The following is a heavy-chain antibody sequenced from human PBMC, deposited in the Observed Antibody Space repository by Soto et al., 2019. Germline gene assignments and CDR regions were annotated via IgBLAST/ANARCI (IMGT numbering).Heavy chain of an antibody. V-gene: IGHV3-30*18. CDR1: GFIFSNYG. Sequence: GGSLRLSCAASGFIFSNYGMHWFRQAPGKGLEWVAVISYDGSNKYYADSVKGRFTISRDNSKNTLYLQMNSLRAEDTAVYYCAKDLVGGYYYYAMDVWGQGTTVTVSS. J-gene: IGHJ6*02. D-gene: IGHD2-15*01. CDR2: ISYDGSNK. CDR3: AKDLVGGYYYYAMDV.